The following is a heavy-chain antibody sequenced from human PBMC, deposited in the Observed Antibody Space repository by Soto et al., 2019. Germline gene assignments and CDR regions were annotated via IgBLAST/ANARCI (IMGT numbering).Heavy chain of an antibody. CDR2: INPNSGGT. D-gene: IGHD3-10*01. CDR3: ARDLTVRGVPGWDGMDG. CDR1: GYTFTGYY. V-gene: IGHV1-2*04. J-gene: IGHJ6*02. Sequence: QVPLVQSGAEVKKPGASVKVSCKASGYTFTGYYMHWVRQAPGQGLEWMGWINPNSGGTNYAQKFQGWVTMTRDTSISTAYMELSRLRSDDTAVYYCARDLTVRGVPGWDGMDGWGQGTTVTVSS.